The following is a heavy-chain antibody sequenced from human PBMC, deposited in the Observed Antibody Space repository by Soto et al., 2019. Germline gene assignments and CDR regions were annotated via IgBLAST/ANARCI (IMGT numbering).Heavy chain of an antibody. Sequence: EAQLLESGGGLVQPGVSLTLPCAASGFTFTSYAMNWVRQAPGKGLEWVSGITASGDKTYYADSVKGRFTISRDNSKNTLYLQMSSLRAEDTAVYYCVKVSTSVAAPWHFDYWGQGTLVTVSS. V-gene: IGHV3-23*01. D-gene: IGHD6-19*01. CDR2: ITASGDKT. CDR3: VKVSTSVAAPWHFDY. CDR1: GFTFTSYA. J-gene: IGHJ4*02.